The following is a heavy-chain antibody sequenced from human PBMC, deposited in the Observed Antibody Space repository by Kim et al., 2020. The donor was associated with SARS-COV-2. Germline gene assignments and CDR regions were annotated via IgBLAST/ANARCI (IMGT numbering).Heavy chain of an antibody. J-gene: IGHJ6*02. CDR1: GGTFSSYA. CDR3: ARDRLYYGSWSYYYYGMDV. V-gene: IGHV1-69*13. Sequence: SVKVSCKASGGTFSSYAISWVRQAPGQGLEWMGGIIPIFGTANYAQKFQGRVTITADESTSTAYMELSSLRSEDTAVYYCARDRLYYGSWSYYYYGMDVWGQGTTVTVSS. CDR2: IIPIFGTA. D-gene: IGHD3-10*01.